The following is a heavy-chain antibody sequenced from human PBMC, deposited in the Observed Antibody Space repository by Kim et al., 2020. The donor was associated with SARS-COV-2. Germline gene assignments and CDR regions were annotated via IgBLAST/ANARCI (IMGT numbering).Heavy chain of an antibody. J-gene: IGHJ4*02. V-gene: IGHV3-23*01. Sequence: GGSLRLSCVASGFTFSINAMTWVRQAPGRGLEWVSTIAGSGSSVYYAESVKGRLTISRDNSKNTVFLQMNSLRAEDTAVYHCAMGGYGSGSYFSVPLYWGQGALVTVSS. CDR3: AMGGYGSGSYFSVPLY. CDR1: GFTFSINA. D-gene: IGHD3-10*01. CDR2: IAGSGSSV.